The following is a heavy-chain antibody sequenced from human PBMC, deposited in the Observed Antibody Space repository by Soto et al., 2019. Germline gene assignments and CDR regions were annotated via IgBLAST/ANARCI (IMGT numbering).Heavy chain of an antibody. CDR1: GYRFTSNW. J-gene: IGHJ3*02. D-gene: IGHD6-19*01. CDR2: IDPSDSYT. CDR3: ASGGDSSGHDAFDI. V-gene: IGHV5-10-1*01. Sequence: PGESLKISCKGTGYRFTSNWISWVRQMPGKGLEWMGRIDPSDSYTTYSPSFQGHVTISADKAISTAYLQWSSLKASDTAMYYCASGGDSSGHDAFDIWGQGTMVTVSS.